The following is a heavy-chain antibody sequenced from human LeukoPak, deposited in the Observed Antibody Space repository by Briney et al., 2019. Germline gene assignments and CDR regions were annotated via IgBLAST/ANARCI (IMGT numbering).Heavy chain of an antibody. J-gene: IGHJ4*02. CDR2: INWNSDSI. V-gene: IGHV3-9*03. D-gene: IGHD5-18*01. CDR3: AKGITYSSGLFFDY. Sequence: SLRLSCAASGFTFDDYAMHWVRQAPGKGLEWVSGINWNSDSIGYADSVKGRFTISRDNAKNSLYLQMNSLRVEDMALYFCAKGITYSSGLFFDYWGQGALVIVSS. CDR1: GFTFDDYA.